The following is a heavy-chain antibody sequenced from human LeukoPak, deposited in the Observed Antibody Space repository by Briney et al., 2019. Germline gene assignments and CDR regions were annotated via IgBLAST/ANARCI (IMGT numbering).Heavy chain of an antibody. J-gene: IGHJ4*02. CDR3: ARGEDWSSTSCYDY. CDR1: GYTFTGYY. Sequence: GASVKVSCMACGYTFTGYYMHWVRQAPGQGVEWMGWINPNSGDTNYAQKFQGRVTMTRDTSISTACMELSRLRSDGTAVYDCARGEDWSSTSCYDYWGQGTLVTVSS. V-gene: IGHV1-2*02. CDR2: INPNSGDT. D-gene: IGHD2-2*01.